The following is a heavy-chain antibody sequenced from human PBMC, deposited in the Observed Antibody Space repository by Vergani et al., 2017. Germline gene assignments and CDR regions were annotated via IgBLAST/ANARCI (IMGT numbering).Heavy chain of an antibody. V-gene: IGHV1-69*13. CDR1: GGTFSSYA. D-gene: IGHD4-17*01. CDR3: ARGLTTVTNHYYYYYGMDV. CDR2: IIPIFGTA. Sequence: QVQLVQSGAEVKKPGSSVKVSCKASGGTFSSYAISWVRQAPGQGLEWMGGIIPIFGTANYAQKFQGRVTITADESTSTAYMELSSLRSEDTAVYYCARGLTTVTNHYYYYYGMDVWGQGTTVTVSS. J-gene: IGHJ6*02.